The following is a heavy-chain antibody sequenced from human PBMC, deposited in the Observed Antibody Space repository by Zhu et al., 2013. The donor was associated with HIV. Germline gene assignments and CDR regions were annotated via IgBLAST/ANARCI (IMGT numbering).Heavy chain of an antibody. V-gene: IGHV1-24*01. CDR1: GYSLTELS. Sequence: QVQLVQSGAEVRKPGASVRVSCEVSGYSLTELSMHWVRQAPGKGLEWMGGVDPEDAKTVYAQKFQDRVIMTEDTSSDTAYMELSSLRSEDTAVYFXATVIFAVTSQEWLLPMFPSGFDIWGQGTLVTVSS. CDR2: VDPEDAKT. J-gene: IGHJ3*02. CDR3: ATVIFAVTSQEWLLPMFPSGFDI. D-gene: IGHD3-16*02.